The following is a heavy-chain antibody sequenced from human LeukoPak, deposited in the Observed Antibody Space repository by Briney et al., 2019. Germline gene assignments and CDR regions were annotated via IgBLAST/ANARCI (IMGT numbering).Heavy chain of an antibody. CDR2: IRASGDNT. V-gene: IGHV3-23*01. CDR3: AQDLAYIRFDH. CDR1: GFTFSSYE. J-gene: IGHJ4*02. Sequence: GGSLRLSCAASGFTFSSYEMNWVRQARGKGREWVSGIRASGDNTYYADSAKGRFTISRDNSKNTVYQQMDSLRFEDAAVYYCAQDLAYIRFDHWGQGTLVTVSS. D-gene: IGHD1-1*01.